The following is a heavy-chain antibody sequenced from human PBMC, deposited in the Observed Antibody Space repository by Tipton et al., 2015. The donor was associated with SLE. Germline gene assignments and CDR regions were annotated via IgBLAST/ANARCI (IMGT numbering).Heavy chain of an antibody. Sequence: SLRLSCEVSGFSVSSSFMSWVRQAPGKGLEWVSILYSGGTTYYADSVKGRFTISRDSSKNTLYLHMNSLRAGDTAVYYCARGLAMVRGDSMDYWGQGTLVTVSS. D-gene: IGHD3-10*01. CDR1: GFSVSSSF. CDR3: ARGLAMVRGDSMDY. J-gene: IGHJ4*02. V-gene: IGHV3-53*01. CDR2: LYSGGTT.